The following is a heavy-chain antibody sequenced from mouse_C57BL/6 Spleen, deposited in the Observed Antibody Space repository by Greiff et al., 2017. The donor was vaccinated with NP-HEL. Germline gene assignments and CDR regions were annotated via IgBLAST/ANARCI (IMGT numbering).Heavy chain of an antibody. CDR1: GFTFSDYG. D-gene: IGHD1-1*01. Sequence: EVQGVESGGGLVKPGGSLKLSCAASGFTFSDYGMHWVRQAPEKGLEWVAYISSGSSTIYYADTVKGRFTISRDNAKYTLFLQMTSLRSDDTAMYYCARPKGSSYEYYFDYWGQGTTLTVSS. CDR3: ARPKGSSYEYYFDY. J-gene: IGHJ2*01. V-gene: IGHV5-17*01. CDR2: ISSGSSTI.